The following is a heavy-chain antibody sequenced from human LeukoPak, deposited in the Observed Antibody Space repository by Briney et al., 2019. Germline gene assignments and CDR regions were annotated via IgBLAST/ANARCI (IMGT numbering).Heavy chain of an antibody. CDR2: ISSSSRI. V-gene: IGHV3-48*02. CDR3: ARDRETD. Sequence: GGSLRLSCAVSGFTFSSYSMNWVRQAPGKGLEWVSYISSSSRIYYAESVKGRFTISRDNAKNSLYLQMNSLRDEDTAVYYRARDRETDWGQGTLVTVSS. J-gene: IGHJ4*02. CDR1: GFTFSSYS.